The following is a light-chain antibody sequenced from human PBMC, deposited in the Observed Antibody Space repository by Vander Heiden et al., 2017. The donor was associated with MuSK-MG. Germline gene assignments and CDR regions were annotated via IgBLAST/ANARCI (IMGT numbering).Light chain of an antibody. V-gene: IGKV4-1*01. J-gene: IGKJ3*01. Sequence: DIVMTQSTDSLAVSLGERATINCKSSQSVLYSSNNKNHLAWYQQKPGQPPKLLIYWASTRESGVPDRFSGSGSGTDFTLTISSLQAEDVAVYYCQQDYSTPFTFGPGTKVDIK. CDR1: QSVLYSSNNKNH. CDR2: WAS. CDR3: QQDYSTPFT.